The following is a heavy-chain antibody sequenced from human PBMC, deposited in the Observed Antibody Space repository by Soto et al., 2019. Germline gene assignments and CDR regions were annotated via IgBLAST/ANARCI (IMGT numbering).Heavy chain of an antibody. D-gene: IGHD3-3*01. CDR1: GGRVSSNSAA. J-gene: IGHJ6*03. V-gene: IGHV6-1*01. CDR2: TYYRSKWYN. Sequence: SQTLSLTGASSGGRVSSNSAAWNWIRQSPSRGLEWLGRTYYRSKWYNDYAVSVKSRITINPDTSKDQFSLQLNSVTPEDTAVYYCARALGGRFWLSMDVWGKGTTVTVSS. CDR3: ARALGGRFWLSMDV.